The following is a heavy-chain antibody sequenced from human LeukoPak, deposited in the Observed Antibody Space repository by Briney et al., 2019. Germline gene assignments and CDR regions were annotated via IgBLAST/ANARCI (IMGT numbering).Heavy chain of an antibody. CDR3: ARLREIPVFGVVTKSTSYFDY. CDR2: IKQDRSER. CDR1: GFTFTNYW. D-gene: IGHD3-3*01. J-gene: IGHJ4*02. V-gene: IGHV3-7*01. Sequence: GGSLRLSCAASGFTFTNYWMSWVRQAPGKGLELVANIKQDRSERYYVDSVKGRFTISRDNAKNSLYLQMNSLRAEDTAVYYCARLREIPVFGVVTKSTSYFDYWGQGTLVTVSS.